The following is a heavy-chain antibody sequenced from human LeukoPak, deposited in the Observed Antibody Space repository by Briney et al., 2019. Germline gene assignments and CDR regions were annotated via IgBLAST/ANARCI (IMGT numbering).Heavy chain of an antibody. CDR3: ARDPRWLTPDCTSISCYENYFDP. D-gene: IGHD2-2*01. CDR1: GYSISSGYQ. V-gene: IGHV4-38-2*02. Sequence: SETLCLTCAVSGYSISSGYQWAWIRQPPGKTLEGIGRIFHTGSAHYNPSLQSRVTISVDTSTNHFSLRLSSVTAADTAVYYCARDPRWLTPDCTSISCYENYFDPWGQGILVTVSS. J-gene: IGHJ5*02. CDR2: IFHTGSA.